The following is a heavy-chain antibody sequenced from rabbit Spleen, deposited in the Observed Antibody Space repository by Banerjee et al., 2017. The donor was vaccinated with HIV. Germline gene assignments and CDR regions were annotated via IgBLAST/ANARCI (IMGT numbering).Heavy chain of an antibody. D-gene: IGHD8-1*01. Sequence: QLKELGGGLVQPGVSWKLSCTAFGFDFSIDYMNWVRKAPGKGLGWIGDINPVFGIAVYARWVNGRFTISCNNAKNKMYLQLNSLTAADTAAYFCARDGPGGSYFTLWGPGTLVTVS. CDR3: ARDGPGGSYFTL. V-gene: IGHV1S7*01. J-gene: IGHJ4*01. CDR1: GFDFSIDY. CDR2: INPVFGIA.